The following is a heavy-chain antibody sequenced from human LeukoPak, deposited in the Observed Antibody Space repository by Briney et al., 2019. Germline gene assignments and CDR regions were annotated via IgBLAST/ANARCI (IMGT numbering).Heavy chain of an antibody. CDR1: GFTFISYS. V-gene: IGHV3-21*01. CDR2: ISSSSSYI. CDR3: ARSPNLRYFDWSRGGTLNYFDY. J-gene: IGHJ4*02. Sequence: PGGSLRLSCAASGFTFISYSMNWVRQAPGKGLEWVSSISSSSSYIYYADSVKGRFTISRDNAKNSLYLQMNSLRAEDTAVYYCARSPNLRYFDWSRGGTLNYFDYWGQGTLVTVSS. D-gene: IGHD3-9*01.